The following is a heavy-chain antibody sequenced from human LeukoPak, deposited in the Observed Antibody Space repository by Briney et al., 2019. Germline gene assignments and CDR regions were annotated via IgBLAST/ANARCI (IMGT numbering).Heavy chain of an antibody. J-gene: IGHJ6*02. CDR3: ARADTRVTTFYYYYGMDV. CDR2: INPNSGGT. CDR1: GYTFTGYY. D-gene: IGHD4-11*01. Sequence: ASVKVSCKASGYTFTGYYMHWVRQAPGQGLEWMGWINPNSGGTNYAQKFQGRVTMTRDTSISTAYMELSRLRSDDTAVYYCARADTRVTTFYYYYGMDVWGQGTTVTVSS. V-gene: IGHV1-2*02.